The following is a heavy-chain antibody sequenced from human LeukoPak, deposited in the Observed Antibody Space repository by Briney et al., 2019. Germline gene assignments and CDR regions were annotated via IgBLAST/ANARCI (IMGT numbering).Heavy chain of an antibody. V-gene: IGHV3-48*03. J-gene: IGHJ4*02. Sequence: GGSLRLSCAASGFTFSNYEMHWVRQAPGKGPEWVSYISSGSTIYYADSVKGRFTISRDNAKNSVYLQMNSLRVEDTAVYYCARDYGGSSPFDYWGQGTLVTVSS. CDR1: GFTFSNYE. CDR2: ISSGSTI. CDR3: ARDYGGSSPFDY. D-gene: IGHD4-23*01.